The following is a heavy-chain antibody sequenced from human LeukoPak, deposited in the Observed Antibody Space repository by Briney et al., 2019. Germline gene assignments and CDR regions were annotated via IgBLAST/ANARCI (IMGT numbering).Heavy chain of an antibody. D-gene: IGHD6-13*01. CDR3: AREAPYSSSCDY. CDR1: GFTFSNHW. Sequence: GGSLRLSCVASGFTFSNHWMHWVRQVPGKGLVWVSRIDGGGSSASYADSVKGRFTISRDNAKNSLYLQMNSLRAEDTAVYYCAREAPYSSSCDYWGQGTLVTVSS. CDR2: IDGGGSSA. V-gene: IGHV3-74*01. J-gene: IGHJ4*02.